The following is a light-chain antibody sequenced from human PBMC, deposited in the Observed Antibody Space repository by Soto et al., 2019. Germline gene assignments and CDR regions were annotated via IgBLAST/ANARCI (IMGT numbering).Light chain of an antibody. CDR3: QSDDGDTVV. CDR2: EDN. V-gene: IGLV6-57*04. CDR1: SGSIASNY. J-gene: IGLJ2*01. Sequence: NFMLTQPHSVSESPGKTVTISCTRSSGSIASNYVQWYQQRPGSAPTSVIYEDNQRPSGVPDRFSGSIDSSSNSASLTISGLKSEDEADYYCQSDDGDTVVFGGGTQLTVL.